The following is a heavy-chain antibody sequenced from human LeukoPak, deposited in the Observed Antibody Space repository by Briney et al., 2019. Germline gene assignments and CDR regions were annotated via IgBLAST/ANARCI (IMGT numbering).Heavy chain of an antibody. V-gene: IGHV3-9*01. J-gene: IGHJ4*02. Sequence: GRSLRLSCAASGFTFDDYAMHWVRQAPGKGLEWVSGISWNSGSIGYADSVKGRFTISRDNAKNSLYLQMNSLRAEDTAVYYCARGRLITGTTKLDYWGQGTLVTVSS. CDR3: ARGRLITGTTKLDY. CDR2: ISWNSGSI. CDR1: GFTFDDYA. D-gene: IGHD1-7*01.